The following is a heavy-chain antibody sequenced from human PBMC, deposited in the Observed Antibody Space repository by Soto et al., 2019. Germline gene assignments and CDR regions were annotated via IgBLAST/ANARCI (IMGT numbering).Heavy chain of an antibody. V-gene: IGHV1-46*01. J-gene: IGHJ4*02. CDR2: INPNGGIT. Sequence: QVQLVQSGAEVKKPGASVRVSCKASGYTFTHYYIHWVRQAPGQGLEWMGIINPNGGITTYAQKFRAGFSMTRDTSTSTVYLELSSLRSEVSAVYYCATSVNSAMAFDYWGQGTLVTVSS. D-gene: IGHD5-18*01. CDR1: GYTFTHYY. CDR3: ATSVNSAMAFDY.